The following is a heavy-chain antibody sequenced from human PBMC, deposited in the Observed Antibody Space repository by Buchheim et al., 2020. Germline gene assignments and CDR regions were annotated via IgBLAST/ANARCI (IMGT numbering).Heavy chain of an antibody. J-gene: IGHJ1*01. CDR3: ARAYGDYAEYVHY. CDR1: GFPFSSYA. CDR2: ISGYGART. Sequence: EVQLLESGGGLVQPGGSLRLSCAASGFPFSSYAMRWVRQAPGKGLEWVATISGYGARTYYADSVKGRFTISRDNSRNTLYLQVDARRAEDTALYYCARAYGDYAEYVHYWGQGTL. V-gene: IGHV3-23*01. D-gene: IGHD4-17*01.